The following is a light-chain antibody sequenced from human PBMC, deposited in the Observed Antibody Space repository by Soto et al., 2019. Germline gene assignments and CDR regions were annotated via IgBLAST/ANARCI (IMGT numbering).Light chain of an antibody. CDR1: SSDVGSYNL. CDR2: EGS. Sequence: QSALTQPASVSGSPGQSITISCTGTSSDVGSYNLVSWYQQHPGKAPKLMIYEGSKRPSGVSNRFSSSKSGNTASLTISGLQAEDEADYYCCSYAGSSTHVVFGGGTKLTVL. J-gene: IGLJ2*01. V-gene: IGLV2-23*01. CDR3: CSYAGSSTHVV.